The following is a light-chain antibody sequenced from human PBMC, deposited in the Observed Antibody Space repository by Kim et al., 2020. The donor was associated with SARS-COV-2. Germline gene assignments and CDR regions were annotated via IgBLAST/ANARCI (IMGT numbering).Light chain of an antibody. CDR3: SSYTSGNTLYV. J-gene: IGLJ1*01. CDR2: DVD. Sequence: QSINISCTGATSDVGGYDYVSWYQQHPGKVPRLIIYDVDNRPSGISNRFSGSKSGNTASLTISGLQAEDEADYYCSSYTSGNTLYVFGAGTKVTVL. V-gene: IGLV2-14*03. CDR1: TSDVGGYDY.